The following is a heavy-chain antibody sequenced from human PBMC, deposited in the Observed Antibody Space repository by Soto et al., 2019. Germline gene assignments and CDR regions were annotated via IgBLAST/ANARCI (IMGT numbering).Heavy chain of an antibody. CDR3: ARDLQGYSSGWSDY. CDR1: GFTFSSYS. V-gene: IGHV3-21*01. Sequence: EVQLVESGGGLVKPGGSLRLSCAASGFTFSSYSMNWVRQAPGKGLEWVSSISSSSCYIYSADSVNGRFTISRDNAKNSLYLQMNSLRAEDTAVYYCARDLQGYSSGWSDYWGQGTLVTVSS. J-gene: IGHJ4*02. CDR2: ISSSSCYI. D-gene: IGHD6-19*01.